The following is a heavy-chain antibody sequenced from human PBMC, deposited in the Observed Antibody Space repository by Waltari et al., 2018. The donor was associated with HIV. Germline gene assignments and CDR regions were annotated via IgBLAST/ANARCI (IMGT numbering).Heavy chain of an antibody. J-gene: IGHJ4*02. CDR3: ANLGYCSGGSCYSFDY. Sequence: VQLVESGGGVVQPGGSLRLSCAASGFTFSRYGMHWVRQGPGKGLEWVAFIRYDGSNKYYADSVKGRFTISRDNSKNTLYLQMNSLRAEDTAVYYCANLGYCSGGSCYSFDYWGQGTLVTVSS. D-gene: IGHD2-15*01. CDR1: GFTFSRYG. V-gene: IGHV3-30*02. CDR2: IRYDGSNK.